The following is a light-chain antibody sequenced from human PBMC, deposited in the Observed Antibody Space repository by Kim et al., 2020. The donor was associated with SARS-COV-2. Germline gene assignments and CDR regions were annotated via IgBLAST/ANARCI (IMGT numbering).Light chain of an antibody. CDR3: RQHCNWPWLT. J-gene: IGKJ4*02. CDR2: DAS. CDR1: QSVSSY. Sequence: EIVLTQSPATLSLSPGERATLSCRASQSVSSYLAWYQQKPGQAPRLLIYDASNRATGIPARFSGSGSGTDFTLTISSLQPEDFAVYYCRQHCNWPWLTFGGGTKVEIK. V-gene: IGKV3-11*01.